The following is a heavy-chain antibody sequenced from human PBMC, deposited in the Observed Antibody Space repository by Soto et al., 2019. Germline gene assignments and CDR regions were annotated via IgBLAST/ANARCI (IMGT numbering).Heavy chain of an antibody. CDR2: NSYDGSNK. D-gene: IGHD4-17*01. V-gene: IGHV3-30-3*01. J-gene: IGHJ6*02. CDR1: GFTFSNYA. CDR3: ARGYGVYSSGMDV. Sequence: QVQLVESGGGVVQPGRSLRLSCAASGFTFSNYAMHWVRQAPGKGLEWVAINSYDGSNKYYADSVKGRFTISRDNSKNTRYLQMNSLTAEDTAVYYCARGYGVYSSGMDVWGQGTTVTVSS.